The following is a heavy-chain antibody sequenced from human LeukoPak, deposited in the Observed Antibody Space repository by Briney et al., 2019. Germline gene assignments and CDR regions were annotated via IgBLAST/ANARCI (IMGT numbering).Heavy chain of an antibody. CDR1: GFTFSSYG. V-gene: IGHV3-33*01. CDR3: ARDRSTTHFDY. J-gene: IGHJ4*02. D-gene: IGHD5/OR15-5a*01. CDR2: IWYDGSNT. Sequence: PGRSLRLSCAASGFTFSSYGMHWVRQAPGEGLEWVAMIWYDGSNTYYADSVKGRFTISRDNSKNTLFLQMDSLRAEDTAVYYCARDRSTTHFDYWGQGTLATVSS.